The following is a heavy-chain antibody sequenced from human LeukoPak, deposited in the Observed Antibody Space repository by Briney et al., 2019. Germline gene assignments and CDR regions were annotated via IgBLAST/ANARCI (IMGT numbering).Heavy chain of an antibody. V-gene: IGHV4-31*03. CDR3: ARVKRDAFDI. Sequence: SETLSLTCTVSGGSISSGGYYWSWIRQHPGRGLEWIGYIYYSGSTYYNPSLKSRVTISVDTSKNQFSLKLSSVTAADTAVYYCARVKRDAFDIWGQGTMVTVSS. J-gene: IGHJ3*02. CDR1: GGSISSGGYY. CDR2: IYYSGST.